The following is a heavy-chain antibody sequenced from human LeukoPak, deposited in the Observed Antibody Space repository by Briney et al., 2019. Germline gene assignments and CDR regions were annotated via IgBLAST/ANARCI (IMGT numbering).Heavy chain of an antibody. J-gene: IGHJ3*02. Sequence: GGSLRLSCAASGFTFSDYYMSWIRQAPGKGLEWVSAISGSGGNSYYADSVKGRFTISRDNSKNTLYLRMNSLRAEDTAVYYCAKERGTVMYTAFDIWGQGTMVTVSS. CDR1: GFTFSDYY. D-gene: IGHD2-8*02. CDR3: AKERGTVMYTAFDI. V-gene: IGHV3-23*01. CDR2: ISGSGGNS.